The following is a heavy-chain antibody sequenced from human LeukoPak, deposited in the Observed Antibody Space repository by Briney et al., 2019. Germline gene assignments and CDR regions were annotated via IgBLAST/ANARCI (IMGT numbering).Heavy chain of an antibody. D-gene: IGHD3-3*01. V-gene: IGHV3-21*01. J-gene: IGHJ4*02. CDR2: ISSSSSYI. CDR1: GFTFSSYS. Sequence: GGSLRLSCAASGFTFSSYSMNWVRQAPGKGLEWVSSISSSSSYIYYADSVKGRFTISRDNSKNTLYLQMNSLRAEDTAVYYCARDQDDFWSGYSSFDYWGQGTLVTVSS. CDR3: ARDQDDFWSGYSSFDY.